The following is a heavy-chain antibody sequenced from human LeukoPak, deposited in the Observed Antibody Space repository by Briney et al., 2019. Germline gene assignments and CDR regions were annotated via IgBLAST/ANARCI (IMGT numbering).Heavy chain of an antibody. V-gene: IGHV3-74*01. CDR1: GFPFSTYW. CDR3: AREGSGSLDY. J-gene: IGHJ4*02. D-gene: IGHD1-26*01. Sequence: PGGSLRLSCAASGFPFSTYWMHWVRQAPGKGLVWVSRINVDGTSTSYADSVKDRFTISRDNAKNTLYLQMNSLRAEDTAMYYCAREGSGSLDYWGQGTLVTVSS. CDR2: INVDGTST.